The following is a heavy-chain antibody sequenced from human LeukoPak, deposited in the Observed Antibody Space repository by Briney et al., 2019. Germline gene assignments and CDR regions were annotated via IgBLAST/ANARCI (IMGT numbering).Heavy chain of an antibody. D-gene: IGHD3-10*01. Sequence: GGTLRLSCAATGFTFSSNWMSWVGQAPGKGLEWRANINQEGSEKYYVDSVKGRFTISRDNAKNSLYLQMNSLRAEDTAVYYCARVELRNARFGELLLFDYWGQGTLVTVSS. J-gene: IGHJ4*02. CDR2: INQEGSEK. V-gene: IGHV3-7*03. CDR1: GFTFSSNW. CDR3: ARVELRNARFGELLLFDY.